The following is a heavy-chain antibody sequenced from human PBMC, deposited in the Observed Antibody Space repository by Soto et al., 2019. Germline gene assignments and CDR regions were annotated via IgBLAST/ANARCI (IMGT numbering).Heavy chain of an antibody. CDR3: ARDDPTHDYGDYGVEYYYYYGMDV. CDR1: GFTFSSYS. CDR2: ISSSSSTI. V-gene: IGHV3-48*02. J-gene: IGHJ6*02. Sequence: EVQLVESGGGLVQPGGSLRLSCAASGFTFSSYSMNWVRQAPGKGLEWVSYISSSSSTIYYADSVKGRFTISRDNAKNSLYLQMNSLRDEDTAVYYCARDDPTHDYGDYGVEYYYYYGMDVWGQGTTVTVSS. D-gene: IGHD4-17*01.